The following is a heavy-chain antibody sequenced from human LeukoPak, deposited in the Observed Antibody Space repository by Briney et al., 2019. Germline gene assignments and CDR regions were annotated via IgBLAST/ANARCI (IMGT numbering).Heavy chain of an antibody. D-gene: IGHD2-2*01. V-gene: IGHV3-74*01. CDR3: VIPAAGDPDY. CDR1: GFTFSSYW. Sequence: GGSLRLSCAASGFTFSSYWMPWVRQAPGKGLVWVSRINSDGSSTSYADSVKGRFTISRDNAKNTLYLQMNSLRAEDTAVYYCVIPAAGDPDYWGQGTLVTVSS. J-gene: IGHJ4*02. CDR2: INSDGSST.